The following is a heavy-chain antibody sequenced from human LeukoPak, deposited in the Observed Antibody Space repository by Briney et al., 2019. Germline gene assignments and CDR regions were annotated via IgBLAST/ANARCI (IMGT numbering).Heavy chain of an antibody. CDR3: ARVGDHFHWYLDL. Sequence: GGSLRLSCAASGYTFSSYSINWVRQAPGKGLEWVSSISVGSNYIYYADSVRGRFSISRDDARNSLYLQMDSLRGDDTAVYYCARVGDHFHWYLDLWGRGTLVTVSS. J-gene: IGHJ2*01. V-gene: IGHV3-21*01. D-gene: IGHD3-10*01. CDR2: ISVGSNYI. CDR1: GYTFSSYS.